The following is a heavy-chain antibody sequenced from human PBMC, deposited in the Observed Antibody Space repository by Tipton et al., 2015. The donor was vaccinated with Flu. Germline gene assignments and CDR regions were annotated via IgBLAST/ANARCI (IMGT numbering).Heavy chain of an antibody. V-gene: IGHV4-30-2*01. J-gene: IGHJ5*01. CDR1: GGSMSNGGYS. CDR2: IHRSGHT. CDR3: ARRDFSNYVSEPKNWFDS. D-gene: IGHD4-11*01. Sequence: LRLSCVVSGGSMSNGGYSWSWIRQPPGKGLEWIGNIHRSGHTYSNPSLKSRVTMSVDSSKNQFSLRLASVTAADTAVYFCARRDFSNYVSEPKNWFDSWGQGTLVTVSS.